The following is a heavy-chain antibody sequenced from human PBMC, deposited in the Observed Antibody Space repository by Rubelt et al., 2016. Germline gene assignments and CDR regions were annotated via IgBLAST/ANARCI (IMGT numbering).Heavy chain of an antibody. Sequence: VQLVESGGGVVQPGRSLRLSCAASGFTFSSYAMHWVRQAPGKGLEWVGRIKSKTDGGTVDYAAPVTGRFTISSDDSKNTLYLQMNSLKTEDTAMYYCTSDSGLYGLWSGYYRDYWGQGTLVTVSS. D-gene: IGHD3/OR15-3a*01. CDR2: IKSKTDGGTV. CDR1: GFTFSSYA. CDR3: TSDSGLYGLWSGYYRDY. J-gene: IGHJ4*02. V-gene: IGHV3-15*07.